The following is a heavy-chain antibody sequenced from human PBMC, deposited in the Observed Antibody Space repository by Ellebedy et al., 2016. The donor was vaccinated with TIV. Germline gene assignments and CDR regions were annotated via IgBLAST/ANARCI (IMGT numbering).Heavy chain of an antibody. D-gene: IGHD3-22*01. CDR1: GFTFSSYS. Sequence: GESLKISCAASGFTFSSYSMNWVRQAPGKGLEWVSSISSSSSYIYYADSVKRRFTISRDNSNNSLYLQMNSLRAEDTAVYYCERDLRTYYYDSSGYTYDMDVWGQGTTVTVSS. CDR3: ERDLRTYYYDSSGYTYDMDV. CDR2: ISSSSSYI. J-gene: IGHJ6*02. V-gene: IGHV3-21*01.